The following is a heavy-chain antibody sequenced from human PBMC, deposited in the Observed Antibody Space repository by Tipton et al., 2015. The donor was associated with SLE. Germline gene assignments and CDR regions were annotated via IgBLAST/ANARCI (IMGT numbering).Heavy chain of an antibody. Sequence: LRLSCAVYGGSFSGYYWSWIRQPPGKGLEWIGEINHSGSTNYNPSLKSRVTISVDTSKNQFSLKLSSVTAADTAVYYCARVPYSGSYQGAFDIWGQGTMVTVSS. CDR3: ARVPYSGSYQGAFDI. J-gene: IGHJ3*02. CDR1: GGSFSGYY. V-gene: IGHV4-34*01. D-gene: IGHD1-26*01. CDR2: INHSGST.